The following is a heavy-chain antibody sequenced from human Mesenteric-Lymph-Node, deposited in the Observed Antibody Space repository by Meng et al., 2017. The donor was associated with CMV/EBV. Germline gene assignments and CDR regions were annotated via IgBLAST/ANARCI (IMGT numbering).Heavy chain of an antibody. J-gene: IGHJ4*02. D-gene: IGHD1-14*01. CDR3: ARDIGVPYEWNQGAY. Sequence: ASVKVSCKASGYPFTGYYVHWTRQAPGQGLEWMGWINPHSGGTNYAQKFQGRVTMTRDTSINTAYMELTSLTSDDTAVYYCARDIGVPYEWNQGAYWGQGTLVTVSS. CDR1: GYPFTGYY. V-gene: IGHV1-2*02. CDR2: INPHSGGT.